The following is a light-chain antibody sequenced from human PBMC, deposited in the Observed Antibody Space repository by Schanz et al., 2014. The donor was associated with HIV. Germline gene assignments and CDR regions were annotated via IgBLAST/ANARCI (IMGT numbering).Light chain of an antibody. Sequence: EIVLTQSPATLSLSPGERATLSCRASQSVSSNFLAWYQQKPNQAPRLLIFDASIRATGIPDRFSGSGSGTDFTLTISRLEPEDFAVYYCQQYGNSPRTFGQGTKVEI. V-gene: IGKV3-20*01. J-gene: IGKJ1*01. CDR2: DAS. CDR1: QSVSSNF. CDR3: QQYGNSPRT.